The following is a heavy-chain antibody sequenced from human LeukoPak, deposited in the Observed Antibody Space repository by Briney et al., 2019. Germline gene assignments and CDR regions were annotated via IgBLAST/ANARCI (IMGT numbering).Heavy chain of an antibody. CDR3: AMGLLISGYDYRISWAAAGTDY. Sequence: GGSLRLSCAASGFTVSSNYMSWVRQAPGKGLEWVSVIYSGGSTYYADSVKGRFTISRDNSKNTLYLQMNSLRAEDTAVYYCAMGLLISGYDYRISWAAAGTDYWGQGTLVTVSS. V-gene: IGHV3-66*01. CDR2: IYSGGST. CDR1: GFTVSSNY. J-gene: IGHJ4*02. D-gene: IGHD5-12*01.